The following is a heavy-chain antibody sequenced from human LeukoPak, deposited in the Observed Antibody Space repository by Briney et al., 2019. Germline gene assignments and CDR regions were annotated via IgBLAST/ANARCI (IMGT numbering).Heavy chain of an antibody. Sequence: HTGGSLRLSCAASGFTISSHWMHWVRQAPGKGLVWVSRTYSDTNYADSVKGRFTISRDNAKNTLYLQMDGLRAEDTAVYYCARGSGSYGLWDYWGQGTLVTVSS. CDR2: TYSDT. J-gene: IGHJ4*02. CDR1: GFTISSHW. CDR3: ARGSGSYGLWDY. D-gene: IGHD1-26*01. V-gene: IGHV3-74*01.